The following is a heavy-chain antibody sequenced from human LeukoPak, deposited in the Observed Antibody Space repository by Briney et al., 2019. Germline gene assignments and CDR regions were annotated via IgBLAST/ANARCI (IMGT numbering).Heavy chain of an antibody. CDR3: ARDRWYYYDSSGYSVDY. J-gene: IGHJ4*02. CDR2: ISSSSSYI. V-gene: IGHV3-21*01. Sequence: GGSLRLSCAASGFTFSSYSMNWVRQAPGKGLEWVSSISSSSSYINYADSVKGRFTISRDNAKNSLYLQMNSLRAEDTAVYYCARDRWYYYDSSGYSVDYWGQGTLVTVSS. D-gene: IGHD3-22*01. CDR1: GFTFSSYS.